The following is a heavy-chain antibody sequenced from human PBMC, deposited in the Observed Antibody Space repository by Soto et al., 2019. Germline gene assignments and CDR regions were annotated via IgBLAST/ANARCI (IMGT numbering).Heavy chain of an antibody. J-gene: IGHJ4*02. V-gene: IGHV3-23*01. CDR1: GFTFSNYA. CDR2: ISGGTSST. D-gene: IGHD6-13*01. Sequence: EVQLLESGGGLVQPGGSLRLSCAASGFTFSNYAMSWVRQAPGKRLEWVSAISGGTSSTYYADSVKGRFTISRDNSKNTLYLQMNSLRAADTAVYYCAKERWAAAGTPTLAYWGQGTRVTVSS. CDR3: AKERWAAAGTPTLAY.